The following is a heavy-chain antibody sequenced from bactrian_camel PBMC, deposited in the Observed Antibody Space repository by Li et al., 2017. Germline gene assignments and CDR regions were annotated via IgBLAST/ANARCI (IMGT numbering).Heavy chain of an antibody. D-gene: IGHD2*01. CDR3: AAATVRSEGICFEYYSLTGLPQARSFAY. CDR1: GYSVSNNC. J-gene: IGHJ4*01. Sequence: HVQLVESGGGSVQTGGSLRLSCVASGYSVSNNCTAWFRQAPGKEREGVAAIARGGDTRYVDSVKGRFTISQDNTNNRLYLVMHNLKPEDTGKCYCAAATVRSEGICFEYYSLTGLPQARSFAYWGHGTQVTVS. CDR2: IARGGDT. V-gene: IGHV3S53*01.